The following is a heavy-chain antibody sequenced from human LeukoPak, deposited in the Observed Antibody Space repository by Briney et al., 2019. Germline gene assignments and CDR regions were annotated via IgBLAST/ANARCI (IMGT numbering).Heavy chain of an antibody. CDR1: GGSISGSSYY. V-gene: IGHV4-39*01. CDR3: DQQLNWFDP. CDR2: IYYSGTT. Sequence: SEALSLTCTVSGGSISGSSYYWGWVRQPPGKTLEWIGSIYYSGTTYYNPSLKSRVTISVDTPKNQFSLKLTSVTAADTAVYYCDQQLNWFDPWGQGTLVTVSS. D-gene: IGHD2-2*01. J-gene: IGHJ5*02.